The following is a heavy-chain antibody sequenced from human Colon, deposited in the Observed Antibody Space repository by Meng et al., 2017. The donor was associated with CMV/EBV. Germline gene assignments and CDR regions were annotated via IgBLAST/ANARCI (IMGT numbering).Heavy chain of an antibody. J-gene: IGHJ6*02. CDR1: FRINDDG. Sequence: FRINDDGVHWVRQGPGKGLEWLAFISNNAINKYYVDSVKGRFTISRDNSENTVYLQMDSLRAEDTSVYFCARDGTLRRNYFYAMDVWGPGTLVTVSS. CDR3: ARDGTLRRNYFYAMDV. CDR2: ISNNAINK. D-gene: IGHD4-17*01. V-gene: IGHV3-30*03.